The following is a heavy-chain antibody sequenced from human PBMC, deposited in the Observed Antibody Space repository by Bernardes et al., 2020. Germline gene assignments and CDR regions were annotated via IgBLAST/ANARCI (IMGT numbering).Heavy chain of an antibody. CDR2: IYYSGST. J-gene: IGHJ4*02. Sequence: SETLSLTCTVSGGSISSYYWSWIRQPPGKGLEWIGYIYYSGSTNYNPSLKSRVTISVDTSKNQFSLKLSSVTAADTAVYYCARVGHLGELSFDYWGQGTLVTVSS. CDR1: GGSISSYY. D-gene: IGHD3-16*02. CDR3: ARVGHLGELSFDY. V-gene: IGHV4-59*01.